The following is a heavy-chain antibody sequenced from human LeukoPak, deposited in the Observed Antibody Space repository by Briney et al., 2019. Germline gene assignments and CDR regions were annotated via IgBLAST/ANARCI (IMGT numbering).Heavy chain of an antibody. J-gene: IGHJ3*02. CDR1: GGSISSGHSS. CDR2: IYHSGST. CDR3: ARGGTAFDI. V-gene: IGHV4-30-2*06. D-gene: IGHD1-26*01. Sequence: SETLSLTCAVSGGSISSGHSSWNWFRQSPGKGLEWIGYIYHSGSTYYNPSLKSRVAISVDKSKNQFSLKLRSVTAADTALYYCARGGTAFDIWGQGTMVTVSS.